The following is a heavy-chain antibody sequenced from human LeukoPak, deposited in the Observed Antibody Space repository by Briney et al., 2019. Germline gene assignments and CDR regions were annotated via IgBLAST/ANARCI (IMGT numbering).Heavy chain of an antibody. CDR2: ISGSGGST. J-gene: IGHJ4*02. V-gene: IGHV3-23*01. D-gene: IGHD6-19*01. CDR3: AKTAGGPAGYSSGWYLFFADY. Sequence: GGSLRLSCAASGFTFSSYGMSWVRQAPGKGLEWVSAISGSGGSTYYADSVKGRFTISRDNSKNTLYLQMNSLRAEDTAVYYCAKTAGGPAGYSSGWYLFFADYWGQGTLVTVSS. CDR1: GFTFSSYG.